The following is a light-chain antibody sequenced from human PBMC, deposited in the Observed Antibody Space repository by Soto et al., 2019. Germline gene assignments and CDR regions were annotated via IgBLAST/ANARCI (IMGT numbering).Light chain of an antibody. CDR2: DAS. V-gene: IGKV3-11*01. J-gene: IGKJ4*01. CDR1: QSVSSY. CDR3: QRRSNWPT. Sequence: EIVLTQSPATLSLSPGERATLSCRASQSVSSYLAWYQQKPGQAPRLLIYDASNRATGIPARFSGSGSATDFMLTISSLEPEDFAVYYCQRRSNWPTFGGGTKVEIK.